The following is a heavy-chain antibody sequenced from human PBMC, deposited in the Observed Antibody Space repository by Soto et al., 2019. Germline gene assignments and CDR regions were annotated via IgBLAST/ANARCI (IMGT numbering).Heavy chain of an antibody. CDR3: ARAELVGATDY. CDR1: GGSVSSGSYY. J-gene: IGHJ4*02. Sequence: SETLSLTCTVSGGSVSSGSYYWSWIRQPPGMGLEWIGYIYYSGSTYYNPSLKSRVTMSVDTSKNQFSLKLSSVTAADTAVYYCARAELVGATDYWGQGTLVTVSS. CDR2: IYYSGST. D-gene: IGHD1-26*01. V-gene: IGHV4-31*03.